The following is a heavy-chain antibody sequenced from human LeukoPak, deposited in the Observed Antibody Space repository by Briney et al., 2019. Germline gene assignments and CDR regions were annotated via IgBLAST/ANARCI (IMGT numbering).Heavy chain of an antibody. CDR2: ISAYNGNT. Sequence: ASVKVSCKASGYTFTSYGISWVRQAPGRGLEWMGWISAYNGNTNYAQKLQGRVTMTRDTSISTAYMELSRLRSDDTAVYYCAREYYSNSFDYWGQGTLVTVSS. J-gene: IGHJ4*02. V-gene: IGHV1-18*01. CDR1: GYTFTSYG. D-gene: IGHD4-11*01. CDR3: AREYYSNSFDY.